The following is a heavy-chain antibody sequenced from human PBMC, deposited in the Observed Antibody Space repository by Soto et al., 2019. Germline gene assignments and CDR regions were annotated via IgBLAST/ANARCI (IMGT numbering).Heavy chain of an antibody. CDR1: GGSISSSNW. J-gene: IGHJ4*02. V-gene: IGHV4-4*02. CDR2: IYHSGST. CDR3: ARRYYYDSSGYYSPFDY. D-gene: IGHD3-22*01. Sequence: QVQLQESGPGLVKPSGTLSLTCAVSGGSISSSNWWSWVRQPPGKGLEWIGEIYHSGSTNYNPSLKSRVTLSVDKSKNQFSLKLSSVTAADTAVYYCARRYYYDSSGYYSPFDYWGQGTLVTVSS.